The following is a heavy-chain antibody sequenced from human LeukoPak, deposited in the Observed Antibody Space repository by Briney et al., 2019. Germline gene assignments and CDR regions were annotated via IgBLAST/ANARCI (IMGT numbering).Heavy chain of an antibody. V-gene: IGHV1-46*01. CDR2: ITPSVDTT. J-gene: IGHJ4*02. Sequence: APVKPSCKASGYTFTNYLLHWVRQSPGQGLEWVGRITPSVDTTSYAPKFSDRVTMTRDTSTSTVYMELSSLRSEDTAVYHCVREESGGYFDYWGQATPVTVSS. CDR1: GYTFTNYL. D-gene: IGHD2-8*02. CDR3: VREESGGYFDY.